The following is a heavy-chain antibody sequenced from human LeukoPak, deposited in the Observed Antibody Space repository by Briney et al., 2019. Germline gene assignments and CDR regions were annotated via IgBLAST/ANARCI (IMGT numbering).Heavy chain of an antibody. V-gene: IGHV1-2*02. CDR1: GYTFTSYY. Sequence: ASVKVSCKASGYTFTSYYMHWVRQAPGQGLEWMGWINPNSGGTNYAQKFQGRVTMTRDTSISTAYMELSRLRSDDTAVYYCARDNLGSTSYYYYGMDVWGQGTTVTVSS. CDR2: INPNSGGT. D-gene: IGHD2-2*01. CDR3: ARDNLGSTSYYYYGMDV. J-gene: IGHJ6*02.